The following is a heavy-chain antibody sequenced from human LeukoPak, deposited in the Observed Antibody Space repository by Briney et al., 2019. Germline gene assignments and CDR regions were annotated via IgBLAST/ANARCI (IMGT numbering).Heavy chain of an antibody. CDR3: ARAYDSSGYYYNWFDP. D-gene: IGHD3-22*01. V-gene: IGHV4-4*07. CDR1: GGSISSYY. J-gene: IGHJ5*02. CDR2: IYTSGST. Sequence: SETLSLTCTVSGGSISSYYSSWIRQPAGKGLEWIGRIYTSGSTNYNPSLKSRVTMSVDTSKNQFSLKLSSVTAADTAVYYCARAYDSSGYYYNWFDPWGQGTLVTVSS.